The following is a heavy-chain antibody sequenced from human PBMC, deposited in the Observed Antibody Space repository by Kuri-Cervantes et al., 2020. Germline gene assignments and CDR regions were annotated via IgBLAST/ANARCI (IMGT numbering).Heavy chain of an antibody. CDR2: IYTSGST. D-gene: IGHD6-13*01. J-gene: IGHJ3*02. CDR1: GGSISSYY. V-gene: IGHV4-4*07. CDR3: ATISPIGSSWYGVGAFDI. Sequence: GSLRLSCTVSGGSISSYYWSWTRQPAGKGLEWIGRIYTSGSTNYNPSLKSRVTMSVDTSKNQFSLKLSSVTAADTAVYYCATISPIGSSWYGVGAFDIWGQGTMVTVSS.